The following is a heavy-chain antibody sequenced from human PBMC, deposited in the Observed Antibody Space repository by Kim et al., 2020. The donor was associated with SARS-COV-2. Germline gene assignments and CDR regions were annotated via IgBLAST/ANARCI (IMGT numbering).Heavy chain of an antibody. CDR3: ARDPEGVATIAGLDY. CDR2: IWYDGSNK. V-gene: IGHV3-33*01. CDR1: GFTFSSYG. J-gene: IGHJ4*02. Sequence: GGSLRLSCAASGFTFSSYGMHWVRQAPGKGLEWVAVIWYDGSNKYYADSVKGRFTISRDKSKNTVYLQMNSLIGEDTAVYYCARDPEGVATIAGLDYWGQGTLVTVSS. D-gene: IGHD5-12*01.